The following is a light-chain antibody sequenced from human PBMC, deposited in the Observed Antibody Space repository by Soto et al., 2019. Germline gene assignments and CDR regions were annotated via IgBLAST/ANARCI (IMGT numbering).Light chain of an antibody. V-gene: IGKV1-39*01. J-gene: IGKJ4*01. CDR3: QQNFLTPFT. CDR1: QRIDKY. Sequence: DIQMTQSPTSLSASVGDTVTISCRASQRIDKYLNWYQQIPGKAPKVLIFGASSLHTGVPSRFSGSGSGTDFTLTITSLQVEDFAIYYCQQNFLTPFTFGGGSRV. CDR2: GAS.